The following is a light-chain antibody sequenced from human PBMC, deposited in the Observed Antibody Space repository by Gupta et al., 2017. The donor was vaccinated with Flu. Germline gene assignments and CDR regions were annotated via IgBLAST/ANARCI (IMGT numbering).Light chain of an antibody. CDR3: QVWDASADHVV. CDR1: NIRGKS. Sequence: SYVLTQPPSVSVAPGQTTRITCGVNNIRGKSVHWYQQKPGQAPVLVVYDNADRPSGIPERFSGSNFGSTATLTISRVEAGDEADFYCQVWDASADHVVFGGGTRLTVL. V-gene: IGLV3-21*02. J-gene: IGLJ2*01. CDR2: DNA.